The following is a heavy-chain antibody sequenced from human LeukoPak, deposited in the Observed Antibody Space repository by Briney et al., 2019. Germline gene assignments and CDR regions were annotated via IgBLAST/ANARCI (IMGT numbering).Heavy chain of an antibody. D-gene: IGHD2-8*01. J-gene: IGHJ5*02. CDR2: IYHDGST. CDR3: ARDRGRMVYAVWFDP. CDR1: GGSISSNNW. Sequence: PSETLSLTCAVSGGSISSNNWWIWVRQSPEKGLEWIGEIYHDGSTNYNPSLKSRVTISMDKSKNQLSLKLNFVTAADTAVYYCARDRGRMVYAVWFDPWGQGTLVTVSS. V-gene: IGHV4-4*02.